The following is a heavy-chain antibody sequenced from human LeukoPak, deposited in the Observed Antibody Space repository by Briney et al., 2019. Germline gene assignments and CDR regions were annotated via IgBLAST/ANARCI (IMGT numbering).Heavy chain of an antibody. J-gene: IGHJ4*02. CDR3: VRGCSDTCYRFDY. CDR1: GFPFSSYW. D-gene: IGHD2-15*01. V-gene: IGHV3-7*01. Sequence: GGSLRLSCAASGFPFSSYWMSWVRQAPGKGLEWVANIRHDGSETYYVDSLRGRFTISRDNAKNLVYLQMSSLRAEDTAIYYCVRGCSDTCYRFDYWGQGTLVTVSS. CDR2: IRHDGSET.